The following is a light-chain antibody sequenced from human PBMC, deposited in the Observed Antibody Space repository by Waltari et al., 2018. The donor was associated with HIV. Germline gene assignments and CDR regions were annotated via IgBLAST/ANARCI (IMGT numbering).Light chain of an antibody. Sequence: QSTLTQPASVSESPGKSITISCSGASSVSWYQKFPGKAPKLILYEGIKRPSGASNLFSGSMSGNTASLTISGLQAEDEADYYGCSYIGSGFPIFGGGTKLTVL. J-gene: IGLJ2*01. CDR3: CSYIGSGFPI. CDR1: SSV. V-gene: IGLV2-23*01. CDR2: EGI.